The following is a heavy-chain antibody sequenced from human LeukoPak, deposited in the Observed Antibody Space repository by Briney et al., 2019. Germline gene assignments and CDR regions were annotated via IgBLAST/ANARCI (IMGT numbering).Heavy chain of an antibody. J-gene: IGHJ6*02. Sequence: GGSLRLSCAASGFTFSSYAMHWVRQAPGKGLEWVAVISYDGSNKYYADSVKGRFTISRDNSKNTLYLQMNSLRAEDTAVYYCARDMEVTMVRGVIIPYGMDVWGQGTTVTVSS. CDR1: GFTFSSYA. D-gene: IGHD3-10*01. CDR3: ARDMEVTMVRGVIIPYGMDV. V-gene: IGHV3-30-3*01. CDR2: ISYDGSNK.